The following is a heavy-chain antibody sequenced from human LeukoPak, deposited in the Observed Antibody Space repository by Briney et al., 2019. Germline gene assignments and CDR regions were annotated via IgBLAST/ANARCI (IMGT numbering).Heavy chain of an antibody. CDR3: ARSLDGIAASSDY. V-gene: IGHV3-53*01. D-gene: IGHD6-13*01. CDR2: IYSGGST. J-gene: IGHJ4*02. CDR1: GFTVSNNY. Sequence: GGSLRLSCAASGFTVSNNYMSWVRQAPGKGLEWVSVIYSGGSTYYADSVKGRFTISRDNSKNTLYPQMNSLRAEDTAVYYCARSLDGIAASSDYWGQGTLVTVSS.